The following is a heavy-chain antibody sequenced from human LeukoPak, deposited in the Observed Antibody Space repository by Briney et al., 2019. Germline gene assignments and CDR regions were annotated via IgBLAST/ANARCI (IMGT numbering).Heavy chain of an antibody. CDR2: ISWNSGSI. CDR3: AKDQGGR. Sequence: GRSLRLSCAASGFTFDDYAMHWVRQAPGKGLEWVSGISWNSGSIGYADSVKGRFTISRDNAKNSLYLQMNSLRAEDTALYYCAKDQGGRWGQGTLVTVSS. V-gene: IGHV3-9*01. J-gene: IGHJ4*02. CDR1: GFTFDDYA. D-gene: IGHD1-26*01.